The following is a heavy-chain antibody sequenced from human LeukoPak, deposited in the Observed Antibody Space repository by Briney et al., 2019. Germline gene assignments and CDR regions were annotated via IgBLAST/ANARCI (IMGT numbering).Heavy chain of an antibody. D-gene: IGHD5-12*01. CDR3: ARGGSSGYDPFDY. V-gene: IGHV4-59*01. CDR2: IFYSGST. J-gene: IGHJ4*02. CDR1: GGSISNYY. Sequence: SETLSLTCTVSGGSISNYYWSWIRQPPGKGLEWIGYIFYSGSTNYYPSLTSRVTISVDTSKNQFSLKVTSVTAADTAVYYCARGGSSGYDPFDYWGQGTLVIVSS.